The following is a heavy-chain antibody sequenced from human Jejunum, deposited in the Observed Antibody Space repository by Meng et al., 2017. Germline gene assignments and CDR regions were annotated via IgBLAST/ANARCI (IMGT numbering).Heavy chain of an antibody. CDR3: ARDRGVRDLDH. J-gene: IGHJ4*02. CDR1: GISFNPPG. D-gene: IGHD3-10*01. V-gene: IGHV3-33*01. Sequence: VWLVELGGGWVQPGRSWRRSCVASGISFNPPGMHWVRQAPGKGLEWVAMIWSDGSKKYYADSVKGRFTISRDNSKNTVDLQMDSLRADDTALYYCARDRGVRDLDHWGQGTLVTVSS. CDR2: IWSDGSKK.